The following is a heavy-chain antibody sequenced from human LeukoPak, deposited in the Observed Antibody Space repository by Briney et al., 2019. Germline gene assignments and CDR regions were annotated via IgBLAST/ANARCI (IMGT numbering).Heavy chain of an antibody. CDR2: IRGNGGST. D-gene: IGHD6-13*01. Sequence: GGSLRLSCAASGFTFSSYAMSWVRQAPGKGLEWVSAIRGNGGSTYYADSVKGRFPISRHHSKNPLYPQMNSLRGEDTAVYYCAKGAYSSSWYGSWFDPWGQGTLVTVSS. CDR3: AKGAYSSSWYGSWFDP. V-gene: IGHV3-23*01. CDR1: GFTFSSYA. J-gene: IGHJ5*02.